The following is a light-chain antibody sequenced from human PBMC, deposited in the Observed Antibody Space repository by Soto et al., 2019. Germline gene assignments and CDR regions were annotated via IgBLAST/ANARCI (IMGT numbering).Light chain of an antibody. J-gene: IGLJ1*01. Sequence: QSALTQPPSASESPRQSVTISFTGTGSDVGGYHYVSWYQHHPGRAPKLLIYEVEKRPTEVPGRFSGSKSGNTAALNVSGLQADDAADYYCVSYGGSNNYVFGTGTKFTV. V-gene: IGLV2-8*01. CDR1: GSDVGGYHY. CDR3: VSYGGSNNYV. CDR2: EVE.